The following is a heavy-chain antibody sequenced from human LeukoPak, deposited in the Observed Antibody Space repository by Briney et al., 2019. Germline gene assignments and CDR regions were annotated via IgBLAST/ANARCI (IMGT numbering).Heavy chain of an antibody. V-gene: IGHV3-7*01. CDR2: IKQDGSEK. CDR3: ARDEGKDDTGWY. Sequence: GGSLRLSCVASGFTFSSYWVTWVRQAPGKGLEWVGNIKQDGSEKYYLDSVKGRFTISRVNAKNSLYLQMNSLRAEDTAVYYCARDEGKDDTGWYWGQGTLVTVSS. J-gene: IGHJ4*02. CDR1: GFTFSSYW. D-gene: IGHD6-19*01.